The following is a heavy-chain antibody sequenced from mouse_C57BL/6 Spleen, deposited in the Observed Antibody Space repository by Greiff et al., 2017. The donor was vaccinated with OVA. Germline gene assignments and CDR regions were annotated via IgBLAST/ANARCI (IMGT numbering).Heavy chain of an antibody. CDR2: ISSGGSYT. Sequence: EVQVVESGGDLVKPGGSLKLSCAASGFTFSSYGMSWVRQTPDKRLEWVATISSGGSYTDYPDSVKGRFTISRDNAKNTLYLQMSSLKSEDTAMYYCARQLYSNIPTYAMDYWGQGTSVTVSS. CDR1: GFTFSSYG. D-gene: IGHD2-5*01. V-gene: IGHV5-6*01. CDR3: ARQLYSNIPTYAMDY. J-gene: IGHJ4*01.